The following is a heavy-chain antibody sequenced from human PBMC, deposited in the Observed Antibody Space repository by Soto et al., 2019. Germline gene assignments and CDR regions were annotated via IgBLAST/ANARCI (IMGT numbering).Heavy chain of an antibody. CDR2: IYHSGTT. D-gene: IGHD5-18*01. V-gene: IGHV4-4*02. CDR1: GVSITSGNW. J-gene: IGHJ6*02. CDR3: ARDGGYNFGPRYYGMDV. Sequence: QVHLQESGPGLVRPSGTLSLTCAVSGVSITSGNWWTWVRQPPGKGLEWIGEIYHSGTTNYNPSLKSRVTISIEKSKNQFSLKLTSVTAVDTAVFYCARDGGYNFGPRYYGMDVWGQGTTVTVSS.